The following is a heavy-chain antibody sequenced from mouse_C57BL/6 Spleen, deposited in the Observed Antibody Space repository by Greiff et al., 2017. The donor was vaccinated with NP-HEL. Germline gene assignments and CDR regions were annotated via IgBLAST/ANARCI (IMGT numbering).Heavy chain of an antibody. J-gene: IGHJ2*01. Sequence: EVQRVESGPGLVKPSQSLSLTCSVTGYSITSGYYWNWIRQFPGNKLEWMGYISYDGSNNYNPSLKNRISITRDTSKNQFFLKLNSVTTEDTATYYCAREEGGGYFDYWGQGTTLTVSS. CDR3: AREEGGGYFDY. CDR2: ISYDGSN. V-gene: IGHV3-6*01. CDR1: GYSITSGYY.